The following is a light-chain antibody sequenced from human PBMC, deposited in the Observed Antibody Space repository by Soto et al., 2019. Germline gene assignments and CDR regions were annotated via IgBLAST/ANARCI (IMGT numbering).Light chain of an antibody. Sequence: DIVMTQSPDSLAXSLGXXXTIXCXSXQSVLSTSNNKNYLGWYQQKPGQPPKLLIYWASIRESGVPDRFSGSGSGTDFTLTISSLQAEDVAVYYCQQYYSTFPFTFGPGTKVEIK. CDR2: WAS. CDR3: QQYYSTFPFT. J-gene: IGKJ3*01. CDR1: QSVLSTSNNKNY. V-gene: IGKV4-1*01.